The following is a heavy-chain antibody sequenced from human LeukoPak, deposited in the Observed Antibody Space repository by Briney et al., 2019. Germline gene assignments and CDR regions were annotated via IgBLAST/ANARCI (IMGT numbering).Heavy chain of an antibody. CDR3: ARYVAVPSAIPFDY. CDR1: GYTFTGYF. CDR2: INPNSGGT. J-gene: IGHJ4*02. Sequence: ASLKDSSKASGYTFTGYFMHWVRQAPGQGLEWMGWINPNSGGTNYAQKFQGRVTMTRDKSISTAYMELSRLRSDDTAVYYCARYVAVPSAIPFDYWGQGTLVTVSS. V-gene: IGHV1-2*02. D-gene: IGHD2-2*01.